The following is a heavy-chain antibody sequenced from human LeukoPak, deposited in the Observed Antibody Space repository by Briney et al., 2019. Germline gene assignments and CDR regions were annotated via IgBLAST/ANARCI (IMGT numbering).Heavy chain of an antibody. D-gene: IGHD6-19*01. V-gene: IGHV4-59*01. Sequence: SSETLSLTCTVSGGSISSYYWSWIRQPPGKGLEWIGYIYYSGSTNYNPSLKSRVTISVDTSKNQFSLKLSSVTAADTAAYYCAREIGSGWYLGAFDIWGQGAMVTVSS. J-gene: IGHJ3*02. CDR1: GGSISSYY. CDR2: IYYSGST. CDR3: AREIGSGWYLGAFDI.